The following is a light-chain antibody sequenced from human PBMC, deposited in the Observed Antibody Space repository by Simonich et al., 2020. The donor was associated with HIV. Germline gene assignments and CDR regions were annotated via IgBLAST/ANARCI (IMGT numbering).Light chain of an antibody. CDR3: QQYKSYPYT. CDR2: KAS. V-gene: IGKV1-5*03. Sequence: DIQMTQSPSTLPASVGDRGTITCRASQRISIWLAWYHQKPGKAPKLLIDKASSLESGGPSSFSGSGSGTEFTLTISSLQPDDFATYYCQQYKSYPYTFGQGTKLEIK. J-gene: IGKJ2*01. CDR1: QRISIW.